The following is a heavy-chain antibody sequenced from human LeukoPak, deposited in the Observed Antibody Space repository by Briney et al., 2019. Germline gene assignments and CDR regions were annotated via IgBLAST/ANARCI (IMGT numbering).Heavy chain of an antibody. D-gene: IGHD6-13*01. Sequence: SSETLSLTCTVSGGSISSYYWSWIRQPPGKGLEWIGYIYYSGSTNYNPSPKSRVTISVDTSKNQFSLKLNSVTAADTAVYYCARGESSPPSYYYYYMDVWGKGTTVTVSS. CDR1: GGSISSYY. V-gene: IGHV4-59*01. J-gene: IGHJ6*03. CDR2: IYYSGST. CDR3: ARGESSPPSYYYYYMDV.